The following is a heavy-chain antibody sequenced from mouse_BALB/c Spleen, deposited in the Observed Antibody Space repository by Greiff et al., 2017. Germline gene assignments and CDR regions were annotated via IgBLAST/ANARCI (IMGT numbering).Heavy chain of an antibody. CDR1: GYTFTNYW. J-gene: IGHJ3*01. CDR3: ARFYGNYEAWFAY. Sequence: QGQLKESGAELVRPGTSVKISCKASGYTFTNYWLGWVKQRPGHGLEWIGDIYPGGGYTNYNEKFKGKATLTADTSSSTAYMQLSSLTSEDSAVYFCARFYGNYEAWFAYWGQGTLVTVSA. D-gene: IGHD2-1*01. CDR2: IYPGGGYT. V-gene: IGHV1-63*02.